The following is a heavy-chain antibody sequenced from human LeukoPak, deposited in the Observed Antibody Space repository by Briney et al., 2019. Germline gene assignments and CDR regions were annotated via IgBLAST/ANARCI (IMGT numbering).Heavy chain of an antibody. CDR2: IHSSGTT. J-gene: IGHJ4*02. V-gene: IGHV4-4*07. CDR1: GDSISTYF. D-gene: IGHD6-19*01. CDR3: ARGAAVAGTVDY. Sequence: PSETLSLTCTVSGDSISTYFWSWIRQPAGNGLEWIGRIHSSGTTNYNPSLKSRVTMSIDTSKNQFSLKLRSVTAADTAVYYCARGAAVAGTVDYWGQGTLVTVSS.